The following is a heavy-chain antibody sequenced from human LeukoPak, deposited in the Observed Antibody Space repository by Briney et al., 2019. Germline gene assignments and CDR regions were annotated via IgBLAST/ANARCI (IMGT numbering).Heavy chain of an antibody. CDR2: IFSNDEN. D-gene: IGHD2-21*02. CDR3: ARIAVGCDNFDY. J-gene: IGHJ4*02. Sequence: SGPVLVKPTETLTLTCTVSGFSLNNARMGVSWIRHPPGKALEWLAHIFSNDENSYCTSLKSRLTISKETSKSQVVLTMTNMDPVDTAAYCCARIAVGCDNFDYWGQGTLVTVS. V-gene: IGHV2-26*01. CDR1: GFSLNNARMG.